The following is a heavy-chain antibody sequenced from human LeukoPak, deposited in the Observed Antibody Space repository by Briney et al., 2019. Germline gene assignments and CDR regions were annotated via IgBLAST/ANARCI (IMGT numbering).Heavy chain of an antibody. V-gene: IGHV1-2*02. CDR2: IHPNSGDT. CDR1: GYTFTGYY. Sequence: ASVKVSCKTSGYTFTGYYLHWVRQAPGQGLEWMGWIHPNSGDTHYAQKFQGRVTMTRDTSISTAYMELTRLTSDDTSIYYCTREDYWGQGTLVTASS. J-gene: IGHJ4*02. CDR3: TREDY.